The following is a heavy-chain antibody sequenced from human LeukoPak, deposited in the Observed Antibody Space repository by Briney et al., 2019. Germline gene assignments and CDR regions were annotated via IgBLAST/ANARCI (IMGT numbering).Heavy chain of an antibody. V-gene: IGHV4-30-4*08. CDR3: ARAGLGYCSSTSCYYFDY. Sequence: PSQTLSLTCTVSGGSISSGDYYWSWIRQPPGKGLEWIGYIYYSGSTNYNPSLKSRVTISVDTSKNQFSLKLSSVTAADTAVYYCARAGLGYCSSTSCYYFDYWGQGTLVTVSS. CDR2: IYYSGST. J-gene: IGHJ4*02. D-gene: IGHD2-2*01. CDR1: GGSISSGDYY.